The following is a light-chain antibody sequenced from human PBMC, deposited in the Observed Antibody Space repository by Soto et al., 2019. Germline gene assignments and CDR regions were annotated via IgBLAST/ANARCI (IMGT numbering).Light chain of an antibody. CDR1: QSVSSSY. CDR2: GAS. Sequence: EIVLTQSPGTLSLSPGERATLSCSASQSVSSSYLAWYQQKPGQAPRLLIYGASSRATGIPDRFSGSGSGTDFTITISRLEPEDFAVYYCQQYGSSPHTFGQGTKLEIK. J-gene: IGKJ2*01. CDR3: QQYGSSPHT. V-gene: IGKV3-20*01.